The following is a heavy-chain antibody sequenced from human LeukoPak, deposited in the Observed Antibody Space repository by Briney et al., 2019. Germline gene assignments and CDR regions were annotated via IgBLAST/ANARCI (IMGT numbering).Heavy chain of an antibody. CDR2: VTGSGTTK. Sequence: GGSLRLSCVASGFSFSTYMNWVRQAPGKGLEWVSSVTGSGTTKYYADSVKGRFVISRDNAKNSLYLQMNSLRAEDTAVYYCARFQGSSWRNYWGQGTLVTVSS. V-gene: IGHV3-21*06. J-gene: IGHJ4*02. CDR1: GFSFSTY. CDR3: ARFQGSSWRNY. D-gene: IGHD6-13*01.